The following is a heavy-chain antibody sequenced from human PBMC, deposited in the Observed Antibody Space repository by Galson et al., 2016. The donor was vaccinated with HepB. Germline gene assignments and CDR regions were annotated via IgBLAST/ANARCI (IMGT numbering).Heavy chain of an antibody. CDR3: ARGLYTYGTDF. J-gene: IGHJ4*02. V-gene: IGHV1-18*01. D-gene: IGHD5-18*01. Sequence: VKVSCKASGYTFTKYGISWVRQAPGQGLESMGWISAYNGDTNFAQKFQGRVTLTTDTSTTTAHMEVRSLSFDDTAVYYCARGLYTYGTDFWGQGTLVTVSS. CDR1: GYTFTKYG. CDR2: ISAYNGDT.